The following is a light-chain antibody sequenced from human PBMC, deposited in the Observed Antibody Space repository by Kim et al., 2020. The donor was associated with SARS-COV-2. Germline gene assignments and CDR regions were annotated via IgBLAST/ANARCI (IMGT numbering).Light chain of an antibody. Sequence: QTATLTCTGNSNNIGNQGAAWLQQNQGHPHKLLSYRNNNRPSGISERVSASRSGNTASLTITGLQPEDEADYYCSAWDSSLSAWVFGGGTQLTVL. J-gene: IGLJ3*02. CDR3: SAWDSSLSAWV. V-gene: IGLV10-54*01. CDR1: SNNIGNQG. CDR2: RNN.